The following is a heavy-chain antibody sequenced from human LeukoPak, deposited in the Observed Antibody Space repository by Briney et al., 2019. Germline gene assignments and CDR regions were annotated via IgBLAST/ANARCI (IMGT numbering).Heavy chain of an antibody. V-gene: IGHV1-18*01. J-gene: IGHJ4*02. CDR3: ARDRGRTVVTPGPFSSDC. CDR1: GYTFNNYG. D-gene: IGHD4-23*01. Sequence: GASVKVSCKASGYTFNNYGISWVRQTPGQGLEWVGWISVYNGNTNYAQSLQDRVTITTDTSTSTVYMEMTSLRLDDTALYYCARDRGRTVVTPGPFSSDCWGQGTQVTVSS. CDR2: ISVYNGNT.